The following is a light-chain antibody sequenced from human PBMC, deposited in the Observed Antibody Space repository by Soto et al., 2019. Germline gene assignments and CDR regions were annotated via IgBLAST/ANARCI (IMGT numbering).Light chain of an antibody. CDR3: QQYNNWGLS. J-gene: IGKJ4*01. V-gene: IGKV3D-15*01. CDR1: ENVGTN. CDR2: GSS. Sequence: IVMTQSPATLSVSPGEGVTLSCRASENVGTNLAWYQQKPGQAPRLLMYGSSTRATGIPATFSGSGSGTEFTLTISSLQSEESAVYYCQQYNNWGLSFGGGTKLEIK.